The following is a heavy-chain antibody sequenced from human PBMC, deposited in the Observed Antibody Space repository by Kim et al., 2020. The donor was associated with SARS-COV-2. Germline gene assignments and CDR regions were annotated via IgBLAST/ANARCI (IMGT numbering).Heavy chain of an antibody. Sequence: GESLKISCRGSGYVFTSFYIGWVRQMPGEGLEWMGIINPADSVATYSPSFQGQVTISADKSATTVYLQWRSLKASDTAMYYCARPPTRGLESTPWSWGQGTLVTVS. CDR1: GYVFTSFY. CDR3: ARPPTRGLESTPWS. V-gene: IGHV5-51*01. J-gene: IGHJ5*02. CDR2: INPADSVA. D-gene: IGHD2-15*01.